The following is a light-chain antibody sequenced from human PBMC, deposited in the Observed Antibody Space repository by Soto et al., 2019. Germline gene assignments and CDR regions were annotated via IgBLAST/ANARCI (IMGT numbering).Light chain of an antibody. J-gene: IGKJ5*01. CDR3: QQYNNLPPLT. CDR2: DVS. Sequence: DIQMTQSPSSLSASVGDRVTITCQASQDISNYISWYQQKLGKAPNLLLYDVSTLEKGVPSRFSGSGSGTDFTFTISSLQPEDIATYYCQQYNNLPPLTFGQGTRLE. CDR1: QDISNY. V-gene: IGKV1-33*01.